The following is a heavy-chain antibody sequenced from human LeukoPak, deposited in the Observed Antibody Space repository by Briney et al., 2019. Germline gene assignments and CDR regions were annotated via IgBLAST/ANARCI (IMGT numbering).Heavy chain of an antibody. D-gene: IGHD3-22*01. Sequence: QPGGSLRLSCAASGFTFSDYYISWIRQAPGKGLEWVSAISGSGGSTYYADSVKGRFTISRDNSKNTLYLQMNSLRAEDTAVYYCAKVVYYDSSYGDYWGQGTLVTVSS. CDR3: AKVVYYDSSYGDY. CDR1: GFTFSDYY. V-gene: IGHV3-23*01. J-gene: IGHJ4*02. CDR2: ISGSGGST.